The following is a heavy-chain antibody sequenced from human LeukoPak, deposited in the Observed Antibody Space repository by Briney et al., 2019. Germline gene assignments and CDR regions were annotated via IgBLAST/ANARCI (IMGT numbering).Heavy chain of an antibody. CDR2: LNPNSGDT. CDR3: ARGPFDY. Sequence: ASVKVSYKASGYTFTGYYIHWVRQAPGQGREWMGWLNPNSGDTNYTQKFQGRVTMTGDTSINTACMELSRLISDDAAVYYCARGPFDYWGQGTLVTVSS. CDR1: GYTFTGYY. V-gene: IGHV1-2*02. J-gene: IGHJ4*02.